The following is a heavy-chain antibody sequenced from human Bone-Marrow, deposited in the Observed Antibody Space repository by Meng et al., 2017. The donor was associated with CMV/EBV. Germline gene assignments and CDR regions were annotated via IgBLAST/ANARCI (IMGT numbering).Heavy chain of an antibody. D-gene: IGHD5/OR15-5a*01. Sequence: GESLKISCAASGLTVSNDFMAWVRQAPGKGLEFVSIIYSGGNSFAADSVKGRFTISRDNSKNTLYLEMNSLRAEDTAVYYCAKVLRARPPNFYYGMDVWGQGTTVTVSS. CDR2: IYSGGNS. J-gene: IGHJ6*02. CDR3: AKVLRARPPNFYYGMDV. V-gene: IGHV3-53*01. CDR1: GLTVSNDF.